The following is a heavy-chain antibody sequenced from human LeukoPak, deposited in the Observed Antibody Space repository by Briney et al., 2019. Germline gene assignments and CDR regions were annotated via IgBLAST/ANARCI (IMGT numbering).Heavy chain of an antibody. CDR3: ARMATRDYYFDF. D-gene: IGHD5-24*01. CDR1: GGSISSSNW. Sequence: PSETLSLTCAVSGGSISSSNWWSWVRQPPGKGLEWIGEIYHSGSTNYNPSLKSRVTISVDTSKNQFSLKLSSVTAADTAVYYCARMATRDYYFDFWGQGTLVTVSS. CDR2: IYHSGST. V-gene: IGHV4-4*02. J-gene: IGHJ4*02.